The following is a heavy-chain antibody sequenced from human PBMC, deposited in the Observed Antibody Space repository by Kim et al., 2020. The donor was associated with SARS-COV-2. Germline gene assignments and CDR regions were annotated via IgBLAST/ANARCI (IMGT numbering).Heavy chain of an antibody. Sequence: GGSLRLSCAASGFTFGDYAMHWVRQAPGKGLEWVSGISWNSGSIGYADSVKGRFTISRDNAKNSLYLQMNSLRAEDTALYYCAKDIHSSWEPYYYGMDVWGQGTTVTVSS. CDR3: AKDIHSSWEPYYYGMDV. D-gene: IGHD6-13*01. J-gene: IGHJ6*02. V-gene: IGHV3-9*01. CDR1: GFTFGDYA. CDR2: ISWNSGSI.